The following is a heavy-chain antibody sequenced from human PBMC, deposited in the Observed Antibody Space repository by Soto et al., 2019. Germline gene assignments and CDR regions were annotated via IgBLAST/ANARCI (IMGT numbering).Heavy chain of an antibody. D-gene: IGHD3-16*01. J-gene: IGHJ4*02. V-gene: IGHV1-69*01. CDR2: IIPVFGTV. CDR3: AKVMAAAAYDS. Sequence: QVKLVQSGAEVKKPGSSVKVSCKASGGTFGNSAISWVRQDPGQGLEWMGGIIPVFGTVNYAQKFEGRVTITADESTSTVFMEMSRLTSEDTVVYYCAKVMAAAAYDSWGQGTLVTVSS. CDR1: GGTFGNSA.